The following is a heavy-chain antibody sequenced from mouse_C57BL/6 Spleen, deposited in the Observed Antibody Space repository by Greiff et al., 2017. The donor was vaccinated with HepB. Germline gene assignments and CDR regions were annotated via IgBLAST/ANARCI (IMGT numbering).Heavy chain of an antibody. D-gene: IGHD2-3*01. V-gene: IGHV1-22*01. J-gene: IGHJ2*01. CDR2: INPNNGGT. Sequence: VQLQQSGPELVKPGASVKMSCKASGYTFTDYNMHWVKQRHGKSLEWIGYINPNNGGTSYNQKFKGKATLTVNKSSSTAYMELRSLTSEDSAVYYCARDGYYAFDYWGQGTTLTVSS. CDR1: GYTFTDYN. CDR3: ARDGYYAFDY.